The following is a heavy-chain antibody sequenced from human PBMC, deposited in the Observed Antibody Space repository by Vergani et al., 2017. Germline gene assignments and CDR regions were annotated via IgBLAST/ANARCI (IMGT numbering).Heavy chain of an antibody. CDR3: ASDSDYGDLSFDY. D-gene: IGHD4-17*01. V-gene: IGHV3-21*01. CDR1: GFTFSSYS. J-gene: IGHJ4*02. Sequence: EVQLVESGGGLVKPGGSLRLSCAASGFTFSSYSMNWVRQAPGKGLEWVSSISSSSSYIYYADSVKGRFTISRDNAKNSLYLQMNSLRAEDTAVYYCASDSDYGDLSFDYWGQGTLVTVSS. CDR2: ISSSSSYI.